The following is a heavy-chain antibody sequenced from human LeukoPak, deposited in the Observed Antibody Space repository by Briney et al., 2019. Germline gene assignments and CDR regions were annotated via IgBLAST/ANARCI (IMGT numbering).Heavy chain of an antibody. CDR2: INRPGIT. V-gene: IGHV4-34*01. CDR3: ASGSYMVG. J-gene: IGHJ4*02. CDR1: GGSFSGYY. Sequence: NSSETLSLTCAVYGGSFSGYYWSWIRQSPGKGLEWIGEINRPGITKYNPSLESRVTISLDTSKNQFSLRLTSATAADTAVYYCASGSYMVGWGQGTLVTVSS. D-gene: IGHD3-10*01.